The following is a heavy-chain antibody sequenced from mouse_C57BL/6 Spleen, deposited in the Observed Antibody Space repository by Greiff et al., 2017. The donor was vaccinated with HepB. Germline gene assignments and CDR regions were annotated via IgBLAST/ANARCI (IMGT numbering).Heavy chain of an antibody. J-gene: IGHJ1*03. V-gene: IGHV1-9*01. CDR2: ILPGSGST. Sequence: QVQLQQSGAELMKPGASVKLSCKATGYTFTGYWIEWVKQRPGHGLEWIGEILPGSGSTNYNEKFKGKATFTADTSSNTAYMQLSSLTTEDSAIYYCARIYYYGSSYESYWYFDVWGTGTTVTVSS. D-gene: IGHD1-1*01. CDR3: ARIYYYGSSYESYWYFDV. CDR1: GYTFTGYW.